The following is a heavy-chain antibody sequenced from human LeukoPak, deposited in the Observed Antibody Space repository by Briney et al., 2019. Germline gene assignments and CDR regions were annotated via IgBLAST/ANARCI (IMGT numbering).Heavy chain of an antibody. Sequence: GESLKISCKGSGYSFTNYWIGWVRQMPGKGLEWMGIFYPADSDTRYSPSFQGQVTISADRSISTAYLQWSSLKASDTAMYYCARQNSRAIDYWGQGTLVTVSS. J-gene: IGHJ4*02. CDR3: ARQNSRAIDY. V-gene: IGHV5-51*01. D-gene: IGHD2-21*01. CDR2: FYPADSDT. CDR1: GYSFTNYW.